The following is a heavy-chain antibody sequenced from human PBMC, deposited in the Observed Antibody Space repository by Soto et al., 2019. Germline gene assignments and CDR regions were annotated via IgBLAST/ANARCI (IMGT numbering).Heavy chain of an antibody. Sequence: DVQLVGSGGGLVQPGGSLRLSCVASGFPFSSYAMHWVRQAPGKGLVWISYINGASTTTFYGDSVKGRFTVSRDNAKSSVYLQMSSLRHEDTAFYYCARDLSHWGQGMLVTVSS. CDR2: INGASTTT. CDR1: GFPFSSYA. J-gene: IGHJ1*01. V-gene: IGHV3-48*02. CDR3: ARDLSH.